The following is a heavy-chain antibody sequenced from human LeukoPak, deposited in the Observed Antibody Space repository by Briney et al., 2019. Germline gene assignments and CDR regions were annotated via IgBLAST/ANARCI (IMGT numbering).Heavy chain of an antibody. Sequence: GASVKVSCKASGYTFTGYYMHWVRQAPGQGLEWMGWINPNSGGTNYAQKFQGRVTMTRDTSISTAYMELSRLRSDDTAVYYCAILGLRYFDWLSYPFDYWGQGTLVTVSS. CDR3: AILGLRYFDWLSYPFDY. CDR1: GYTFTGYY. D-gene: IGHD3-9*01. CDR2: INPNSGGT. V-gene: IGHV1-2*02. J-gene: IGHJ4*02.